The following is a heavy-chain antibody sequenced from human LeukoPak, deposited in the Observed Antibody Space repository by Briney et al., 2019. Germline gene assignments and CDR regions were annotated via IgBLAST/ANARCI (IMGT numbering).Heavy chain of an antibody. CDR2: INPSGGST. J-gene: IGHJ4*02. Sequence: GPVKVSCKASGYTFTSYYMHWVRQAPGQGLEWMGIINPSGGSTSYAQKFQGRVTMTRGTSTSTVYMELSSLRSEDTAVYYCAGGRPGFFDYWGQGTLVTVSS. D-gene: IGHD6-25*01. V-gene: IGHV1-46*01. CDR1: GYTFTSYY. CDR3: AGGRPGFFDY.